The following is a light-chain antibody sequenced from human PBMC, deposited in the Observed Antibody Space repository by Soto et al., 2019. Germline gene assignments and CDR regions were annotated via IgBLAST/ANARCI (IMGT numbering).Light chain of an antibody. Sequence: QSALTQPASVSGSPGQSVTISCAGTSSDVGGYNFVSWYQQHPGKAPQLMIYDVSSRPSGVSNRFSGSKSGNTASLTISGLQSEDEADYYCSSYTSSYTYVFGTGTQVTVL. CDR1: SSDVGGYNF. CDR2: DVS. V-gene: IGLV2-14*03. J-gene: IGLJ1*01. CDR3: SSYTSSYTYV.